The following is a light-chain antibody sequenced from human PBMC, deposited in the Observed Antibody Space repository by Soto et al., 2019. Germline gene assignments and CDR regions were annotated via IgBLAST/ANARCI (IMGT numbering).Light chain of an antibody. J-gene: IGLJ1*01. CDR1: SSDVGGYNY. CDR3: ISYTDSSTLV. Sequence: QSALTQPASVSGSPGQSITISCTGTSSDVGGYNYVSWYQQHPGKAPKLIIYDVNFRPSGVSNRFSGSKSGNTASLTISGLQAEDEADYYRISYTDSSTLVFGTGTKLTVL. CDR2: DVN. V-gene: IGLV2-14*01.